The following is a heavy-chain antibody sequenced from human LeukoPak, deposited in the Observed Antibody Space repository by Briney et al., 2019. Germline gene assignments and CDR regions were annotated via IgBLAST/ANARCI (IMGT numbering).Heavy chain of an antibody. CDR1: GGSFSGYY. D-gene: IGHD2-21*01. CDR3: ARDQGINWFAP. Sequence: SETLSLTCAVYGGSFSGYYWSWIRQPPGKGLEWIGSIYHSGSTYYNPSLKSRVTISVDTSKNQYSLKLSSVTAADTAVYYCARDQGINWFAPWGQGTLVTVSS. CDR2: IYHSGST. J-gene: IGHJ5*02. V-gene: IGHV4-34*01.